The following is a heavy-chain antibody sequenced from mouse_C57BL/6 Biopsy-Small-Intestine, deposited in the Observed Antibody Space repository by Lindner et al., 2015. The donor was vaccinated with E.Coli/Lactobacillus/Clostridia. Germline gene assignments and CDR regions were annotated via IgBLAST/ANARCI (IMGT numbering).Heavy chain of an antibody. CDR1: GFTFNRYA. V-gene: IGHV5-4*01. CDR3: ARVSYGSFYFFDY. J-gene: IGHJ2*01. CDR2: ISDGGSYT. Sequence: VQLQESGGGLVKSGGSPKLSCAASGFTFNRYAMSWVRQTPEKRLEWVATISDGGSYTYYPDNVKGRFTISRDNAKNNLYLQMSHLKSEDSAMYYCARVSYGSFYFFDYWGQGTTLTVSS. D-gene: IGHD1-1*01.